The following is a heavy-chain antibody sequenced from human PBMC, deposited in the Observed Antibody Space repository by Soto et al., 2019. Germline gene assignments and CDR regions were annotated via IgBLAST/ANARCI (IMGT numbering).Heavy chain of an antibody. CDR1: AGSMRNYY. CDR3: SRDVSCSGGSCYPNDWFDP. D-gene: IGHD2-15*01. CDR2: VDDSGTT. V-gene: IGHV4-59*01. Sequence: QVQLQQSGPGLVKPSETLSLTCSVSAGSMRNYYWSWIRQPPGKGLEWIGNVDDSGTTKYNPSLRSRVTISVDTSTNQFSLKLSSVTAADTAVYYCSRDVSCSGGSCYPNDWFDPWGQGTLVTVSS. J-gene: IGHJ5*02.